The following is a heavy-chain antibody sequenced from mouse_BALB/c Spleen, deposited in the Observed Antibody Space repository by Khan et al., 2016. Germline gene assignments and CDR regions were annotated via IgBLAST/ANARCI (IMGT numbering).Heavy chain of an antibody. Sequence: EVELVESGGGLVKPGGSLKLSCAASGFIFSSYTMSWVRQTPEKRLEWVATISSGGSYIYCPDSVKGRFTISRDNAKNTLYLQMSSLKSEDTAMYYCTNIYDGYYEFAYWGQGTLVTVSA. J-gene: IGHJ3*01. CDR3: TNIYDGYYEFAY. V-gene: IGHV5-6-4*01. D-gene: IGHD2-3*01. CDR1: GFIFSSYT. CDR2: ISSGGSYI.